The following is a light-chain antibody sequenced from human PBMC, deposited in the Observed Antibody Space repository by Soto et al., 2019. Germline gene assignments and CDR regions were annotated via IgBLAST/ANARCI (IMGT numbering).Light chain of an antibody. J-gene: IGKJ4*01. CDR3: QQYLDWPPT. Sequence: EIVMTQSPGTLSVSPGERVTLSCWASQSVTTNLAWYRQQPGQTPRLLIYDISARASGIPGRFSGSGSGTDFTLTISSMQSEDSPVYSCQQYLDWPPTFGGGTKVEI. CDR1: QSVTTN. V-gene: IGKV3-15*01. CDR2: DIS.